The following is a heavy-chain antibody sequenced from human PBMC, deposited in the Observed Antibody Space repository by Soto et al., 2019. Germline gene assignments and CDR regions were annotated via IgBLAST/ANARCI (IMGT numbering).Heavy chain of an antibody. Sequence: GGSLRLSCAASGFTFSSYAMSWVRQAPGKGLEWVSAISGSGGSTYYADSVKGRFTISRDNSKNTLYLQMNSLRAEDTAVYYCAKDLWSYDFLSGYSRAPVGPFDYWGQGTLVTVSS. V-gene: IGHV3-23*01. CDR2: ISGSGGST. CDR1: GFTFSSYA. J-gene: IGHJ4*02. CDR3: AKDLWSYDFLSGYSRAPVGPFDY. D-gene: IGHD3-3*01.